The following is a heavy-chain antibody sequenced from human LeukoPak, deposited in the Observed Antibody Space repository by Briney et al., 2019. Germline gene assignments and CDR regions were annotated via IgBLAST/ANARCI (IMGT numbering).Heavy chain of an antibody. CDR2: ISYDGSNE. CDR1: GFTFSSYP. CDR3: AKASRSSWQILSSFDY. J-gene: IGHJ4*02. V-gene: IGHV3-30-3*01. D-gene: IGHD2-2*01. Sequence: GRSLRLSCAASGFTFSSYPMHWVRQAPGKGLEWVAVISYDGSNEYYADSVKGRFTISRDDAKNSLCLQMNSLRAEDMALYYCAKASRSSWQILSSFDYWGQGTLVTVSS.